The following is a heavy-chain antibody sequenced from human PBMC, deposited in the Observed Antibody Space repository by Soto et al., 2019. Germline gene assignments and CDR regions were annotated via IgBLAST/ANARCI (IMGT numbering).Heavy chain of an antibody. Sequence: SETLSLTCDVSGDTISTGGYTWAWIRQPPGKALEWIGHTYHSGNPYYNPSLKSRVTISVDTSKNQFSLKLSSVTAADTAVYYCARATFYYGSSGYLYYFDYWGQGALVTVSS. J-gene: IGHJ4*02. D-gene: IGHD3-22*01. CDR3: ARATFYYGSSGYLYYFDY. CDR1: GDTISTGGYT. CDR2: TYHSGNP. V-gene: IGHV4-30-2*05.